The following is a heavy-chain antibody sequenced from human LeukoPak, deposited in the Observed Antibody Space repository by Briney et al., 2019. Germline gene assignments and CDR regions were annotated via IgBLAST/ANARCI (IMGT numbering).Heavy chain of an antibody. D-gene: IGHD5-18*01. V-gene: IGHV3-23*01. J-gene: IGHJ4*02. CDR2: ISGSGGST. Sequence: GGSLRLSCAASGFTFSSYAMSWVRQAPGKGLEWVSAISGSGGSTFYADSVKGRFTISRDNAKNSLYLQMNSLRAEDTAVYYCAREDTAMATGHDYWGQGTLVTVSS. CDR3: AREDTAMATGHDY. CDR1: GFTFSSYA.